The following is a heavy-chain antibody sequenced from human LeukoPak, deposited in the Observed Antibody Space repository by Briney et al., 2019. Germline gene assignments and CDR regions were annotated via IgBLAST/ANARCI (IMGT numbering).Heavy chain of an antibody. CDR1: GFTFSSYT. Sequence: GGSLRLSCAASGFTFSSYTMHWVRQAPGKGLEWVAVISYDGSNKYYADSVKGRFTISRDNSKNTLYLQMNSLRAEDTAVYYCAREEYYYDSSGSIDYWGQGTLVTVSS. CDR2: ISYDGSNK. CDR3: AREEYYYDSSGSIDY. J-gene: IGHJ4*02. V-gene: IGHV3-30*04. D-gene: IGHD3-22*01.